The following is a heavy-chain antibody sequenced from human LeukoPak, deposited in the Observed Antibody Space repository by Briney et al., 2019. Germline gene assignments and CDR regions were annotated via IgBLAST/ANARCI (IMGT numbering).Heavy chain of an antibody. D-gene: IGHD7-27*01. Sequence: GGSLRLSCAVSGFSVSRNYVTWVRQAPGKTLEWVSVIYTGGSTYYADSVKGRFTISRDNSKNTVYLQMNSLRTEDTAFYYCAAGGWGDWGKGTLVTVSS. CDR1: GFSVSRNY. J-gene: IGHJ4*02. V-gene: IGHV3-66*01. CDR2: IYTGGST. CDR3: AAGGWGD.